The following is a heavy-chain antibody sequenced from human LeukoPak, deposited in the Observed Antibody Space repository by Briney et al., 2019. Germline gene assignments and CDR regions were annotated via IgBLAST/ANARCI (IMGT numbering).Heavy chain of an antibody. CDR1: GFTFSSYE. V-gene: IGHV3-48*03. Sequence: GGSLRLSCAASGFTFSSYEMNWVCQAPGKGLEWVSYISGSGSTAYYADSVKGRFTISRDNAKNSLYLQMNSLRAEDTAVYYCARSRKGDYWGQGTLVTVSS. CDR2: ISGSGSTA. D-gene: IGHD1-14*01. J-gene: IGHJ4*02. CDR3: ARSRKGDY.